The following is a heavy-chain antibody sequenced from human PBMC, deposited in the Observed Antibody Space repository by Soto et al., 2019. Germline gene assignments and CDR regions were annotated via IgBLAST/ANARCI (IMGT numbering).Heavy chain of an antibody. J-gene: IGHJ4*02. CDR1: GGSFSGYY. V-gene: IGHV4-34*01. CDR3: AREVRSGHLEH. Sequence: QVQLQQWGAGLLKPSETLSLTCAVYGGSFSGYYWSWIRQPPGKGLEWIGEINHSGSTNYNPSLKSRVTISVDSSKNQFSLKLSSVTAAQPAVYYCAREVRSGHLEHWGQGTLVTVSS. D-gene: IGHD6-19*01. CDR2: INHSGST.